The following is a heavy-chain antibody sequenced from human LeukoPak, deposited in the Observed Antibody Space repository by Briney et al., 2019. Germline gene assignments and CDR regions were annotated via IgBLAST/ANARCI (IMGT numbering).Heavy chain of an antibody. CDR1: GGSISSGSYY. D-gene: IGHD2-15*01. V-gene: IGHV4-61*02. CDR2: IYTSGST. CDR3: ARGYCSGGSCYPPPGYFDY. Sequence: PSQTLSLTCTVSGGSISSGSYYWRWIRQPAGKGLEWIGRIYTSGSTNYNPSLKSRVTISVDTSKNQFSLKLSSVTAADTAVYYCARGYCSGGSCYPPPGYFDYWGQGTLVTVSS. J-gene: IGHJ4*02.